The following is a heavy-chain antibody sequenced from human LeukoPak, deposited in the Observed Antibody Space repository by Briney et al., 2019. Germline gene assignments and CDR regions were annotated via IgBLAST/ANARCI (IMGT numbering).Heavy chain of an antibody. CDR2: IYTSGST. D-gene: IGHD3-10*01. CDR1: GGSISSSRYY. J-gene: IGHJ4*02. CDR3: ARSHYGSGSYYSVGDY. Sequence: SETLSLTCTVTGGSISSSRYYWSWIRQPAGKGLEWIGRIYTSGSTNYNPSLKSRVTISVDTSKNQSALKLSSVTAADTAVYYCARSHYGSGSYYSVGDYWGQGTLVTVSS. V-gene: IGHV4-61*02.